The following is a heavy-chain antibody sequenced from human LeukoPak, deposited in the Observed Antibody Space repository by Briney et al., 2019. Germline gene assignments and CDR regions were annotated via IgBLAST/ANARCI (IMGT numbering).Heavy chain of an antibody. CDR2: TSYSESA. Sequence: SETLSLTCSVSGGSMYSYYWSWIRQPPGKGLEWIGYTSYSESARYNPSLRSRVTISIDTSKSQFSLKVSSVTAADSAVYYCARGPDDFDYWGQGILVTVSS. V-gene: IGHV4-59*01. J-gene: IGHJ4*02. D-gene: IGHD5-24*01. CDR1: GGSMYSYY. CDR3: ARGPDDFDY.